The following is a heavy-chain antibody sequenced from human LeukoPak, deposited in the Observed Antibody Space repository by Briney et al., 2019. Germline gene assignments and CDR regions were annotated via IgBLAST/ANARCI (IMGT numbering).Heavy chain of an antibody. CDR3: ARDWEEGSDY. D-gene: IGHD1-26*01. V-gene: IGHV1-69*01. CDR1: GGTFSSYA. CDR2: IIPIFGTA. Sequence: ASVKVSCKASGGTFSSYAISWVRQAPGQGLEWMGGIIPIFGTANYAQKFQGRVAITADESTSTAYMELSSLSSEDTAVYYCARDWEEGSDYWGQGTLVTVSS. J-gene: IGHJ4*02.